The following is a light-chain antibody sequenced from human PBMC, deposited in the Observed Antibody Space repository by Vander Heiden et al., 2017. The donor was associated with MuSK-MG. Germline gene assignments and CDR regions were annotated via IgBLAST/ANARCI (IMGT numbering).Light chain of an antibody. CDR1: QGISSW. J-gene: IGKJ4*02. Sequence: DIHMTQSPSSVSASVGDRVTITCRASQGISSWFAWYQQKPGKAPKLLIYAASSLRSGVPSRFSGSGSGTEFTLTISNLQPEDFASYYCQQGNSLAITFGGGTKVEIK. V-gene: IGKV1-12*01. CDR3: QQGNSLAIT. CDR2: AAS.